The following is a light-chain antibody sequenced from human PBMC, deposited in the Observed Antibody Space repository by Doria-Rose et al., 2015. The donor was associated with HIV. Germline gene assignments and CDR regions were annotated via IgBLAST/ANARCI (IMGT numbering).Light chain of an antibody. V-gene: IGKV4-1*01. CDR1: QSLLYTSKNY. CDR2: WAS. Sequence: TLSPESLGMSLGERATLNCKSNQSLLYTSKNYLAWYQQKPGQPAKLLIYWASTRQSGVPARFSGSGSGTDFTLTISSLEAEDVAVYYCQQYYDTPSFGPGTTVDIK. J-gene: IGKJ3*01. CDR3: QQYYDTPS.